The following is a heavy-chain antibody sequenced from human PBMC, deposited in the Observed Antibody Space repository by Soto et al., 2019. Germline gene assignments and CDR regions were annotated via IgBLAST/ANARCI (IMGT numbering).Heavy chain of an antibody. CDR3: AKLGPYYYDSSGPRDAFDI. CDR2: ISYDGSNK. Sequence: AGGSLRLSCAASGFTFSSYGMHWVRQAPGKGLEWVAVISYDGSNKYYADSVKGRFTISRDNSKNTLYLQMNSLRAEDTAVYYCAKLGPYYYDSSGPRDAFDIWGQGTMVTVSS. D-gene: IGHD3-22*01. CDR1: GFTFSSYG. V-gene: IGHV3-30*18. J-gene: IGHJ3*02.